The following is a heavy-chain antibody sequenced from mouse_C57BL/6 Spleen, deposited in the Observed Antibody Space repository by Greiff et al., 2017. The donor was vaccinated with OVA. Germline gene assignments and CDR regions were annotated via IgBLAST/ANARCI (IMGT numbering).Heavy chain of an antibody. J-gene: IGHJ2*01. D-gene: IGHD2-3*01. CDR2: IDPETGGT. Sequence: VQLQQSGAELVRPGASVTLSCKASGYTFTDYEMHWVKQTPVHGLEWIGAIDPETGGTAYNQKFKGKAILTADKSSSTAYMELRSLTSEDSAVYYCTRDYDGLYYFDYWGQGTTLTVSS. V-gene: IGHV1-15*01. CDR1: GYTFTDYE. CDR3: TRDYDGLYYFDY.